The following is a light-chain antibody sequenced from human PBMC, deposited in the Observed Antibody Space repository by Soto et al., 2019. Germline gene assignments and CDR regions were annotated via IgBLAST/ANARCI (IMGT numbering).Light chain of an antibody. Sequence: SYELTQPPSVSVAPGKTARITCGGNNIGSKSVHWYQQKPGQAPVLVIYYDIDRPSGIPERFSGSNSGNTATLTISRVEAGDEADYYCQVWDSSSDHRGVFGGGTKLTVL. J-gene: IGLJ2*01. CDR3: QVWDSSSDHRGV. CDR1: NIGSKS. V-gene: IGLV3-21*04. CDR2: YDI.